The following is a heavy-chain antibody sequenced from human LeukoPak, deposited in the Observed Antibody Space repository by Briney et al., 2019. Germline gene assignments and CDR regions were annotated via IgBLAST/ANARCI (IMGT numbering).Heavy chain of an antibody. CDR2: IYYSGST. Sequence: SETLSLTCTVSGGSISSGGYYWSWIRQHPGKGLEWIGYIYYSGSTYYNPSLKSRVTISVDTSKNQFSLKLSSVTAADTAVHYCARSSSGGRSIYDYWGQGTLVTASS. CDR1: GGSISSGGYY. J-gene: IGHJ4*02. V-gene: IGHV4-31*03. CDR3: ARSSSGGRSIYDY. D-gene: IGHD2-15*01.